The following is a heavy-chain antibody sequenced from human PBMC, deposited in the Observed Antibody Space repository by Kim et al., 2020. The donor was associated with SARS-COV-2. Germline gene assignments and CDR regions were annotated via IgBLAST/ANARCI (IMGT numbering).Heavy chain of an antibody. CDR2: IYYSGST. CDR1: GGSISSYY. J-gene: IGHJ6*02. V-gene: IGHV4-59*13. CDR3: ARDHRDGYYYGMDV. Sequence: SETLSLTCTVSGGSISSYYWSWIRQPPGKGLEWIGYIYYSGSTNYNPSLKSRVTISVDTSKNQFSLKLSSVTAADTAVYYCARDHRDGYYYGMDVWGQGTTVTVSS.